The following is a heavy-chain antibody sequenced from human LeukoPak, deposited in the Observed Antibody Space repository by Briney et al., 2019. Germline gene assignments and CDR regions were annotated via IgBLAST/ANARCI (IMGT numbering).Heavy chain of an antibody. Sequence: PSQTLSLTCTVSGGSISSGDYYWNWIRQHPGKGLEWIGYIYYSGSTNYNPSLKSRVTISVDTSRNQFSLKLSSVTAADTAVYYCARGLYQTGTTSRNPYFDYWGQGTLVTVSS. D-gene: IGHD1-7*01. CDR2: IYYSGST. J-gene: IGHJ4*02. V-gene: IGHV4-31*03. CDR3: ARGLYQTGTTSRNPYFDY. CDR1: GGSISSGDYY.